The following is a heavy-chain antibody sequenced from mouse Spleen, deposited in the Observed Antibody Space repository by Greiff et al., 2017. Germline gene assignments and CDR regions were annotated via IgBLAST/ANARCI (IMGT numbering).Heavy chain of an antibody. V-gene: IGHV5-9-3*01. CDR1: GFTFSSYA. J-gene: IGHJ3*01. D-gene: IGHD1-1*01. Sequence: EVHLVESGGGLVKPGGSLKLSCAASGFTFSSYAMSWVRQTPEKRLEWVATISSGGSYTYYPDSVKGRFTISRDNAKNTLYLQMSSLRSEDTAMYYCARLLITTVVAPFAYWGQGTLVTVSA. CDR2: ISSGGSYT. CDR3: ARLLITTVVAPFAY.